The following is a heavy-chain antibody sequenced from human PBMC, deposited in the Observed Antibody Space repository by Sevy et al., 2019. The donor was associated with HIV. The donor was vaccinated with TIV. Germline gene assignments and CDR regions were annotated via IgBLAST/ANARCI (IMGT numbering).Heavy chain of an antibody. CDR1: GGSITSLY. J-gene: IGHJ4*02. D-gene: IGHD1-26*01. V-gene: IGHV4-59*08. Sequence: SETLSLTCTVSGGSITSLYWNWIRQPPGKGLEWIANIYYNGHIDYNPSLKSRVTLSLDTSRNQFSLRLSSVTAADTAMYYCAGENAWGRGYSWGQGTLVTVSS. CDR2: IYYNGHI. CDR3: AGENAWGRGYS.